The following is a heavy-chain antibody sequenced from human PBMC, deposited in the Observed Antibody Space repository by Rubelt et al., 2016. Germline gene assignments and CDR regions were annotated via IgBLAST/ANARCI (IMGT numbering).Heavy chain of an antibody. V-gene: IGHV4-39*07. J-gene: IGHJ6*02. CDR2: INRRGTT. Sequence: QLQLQESGPGLVKPSETLSLTCTVSGGSISSSSYYWGWIRQPPGKGLEWIGEINRRGTTKYSSPLKSRVTLSMDMSKNQISLKLRAVTVADSAVYYCARVRLSMDVWGQGTVITVSS. CDR3: ARVRLSMDV. CDR1: GGSISSSSYY.